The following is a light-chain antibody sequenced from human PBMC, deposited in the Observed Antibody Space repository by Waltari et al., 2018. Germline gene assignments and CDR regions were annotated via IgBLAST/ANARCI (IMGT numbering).Light chain of an antibody. CDR2: CAS. J-gene: IGKJ1*01. CDR3: QQYYNTPWT. V-gene: IGKV4-1*01. CDR1: QSIFYSSNNKNY. Sequence: DIVMTQSPDSLAVSLGERATINCKSSQSIFYSSNNKNYLDWYQQKQGQPPKLLIYCASTRESGVPDRFSGSGSGTDFTLTISSLQAEDVAVYYCQQYYNTPWTFGQGTKVEIK.